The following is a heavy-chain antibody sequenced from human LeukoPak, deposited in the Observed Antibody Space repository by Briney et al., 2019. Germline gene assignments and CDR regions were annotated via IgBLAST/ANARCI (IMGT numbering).Heavy chain of an antibody. Sequence: PGGSLRLPCAASGFTFDDYGMNWVRQAPGKGLEWVSGINWNGGSTGYADSVKGRFTISRDNAKNSLYLQMNSLRAEDTALYYCARGDYYGSGSSGGDYWGQGTLVTVSS. CDR1: GFTFDDYG. D-gene: IGHD3-10*01. CDR2: INWNGGST. V-gene: IGHV3-20*04. J-gene: IGHJ4*02. CDR3: ARGDYYGSGSSGGDY.